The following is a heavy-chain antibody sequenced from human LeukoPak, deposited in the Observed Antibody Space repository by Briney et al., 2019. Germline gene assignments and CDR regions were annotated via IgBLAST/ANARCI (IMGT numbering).Heavy chain of an antibody. D-gene: IGHD3-10*02. CDR1: GFTFSSYA. J-gene: IGHJ6*04. CDR2: ISSSGSTI. Sequence: GGSLRLSCAASGFTFSSYAMNRVRQAPGKGLEWVSYISSSGSTIYYADSVKGRFTISRDNAKNSLYLQMNSLRAEDTAVYYCAALGITMIGRVWGKETTVTITS. CDR3: AALGITMIGRV. V-gene: IGHV3-48*03.